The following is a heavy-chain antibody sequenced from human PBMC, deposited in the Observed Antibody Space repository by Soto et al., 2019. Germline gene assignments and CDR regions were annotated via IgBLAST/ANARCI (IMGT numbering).Heavy chain of an antibody. CDR2: IGTAGDT. Sequence: GGSLRLSCAASGFTFSSYDMHWVRQATGKGLEWVSAIGTAGDTYYPGSVKGRFTISRENAKNSLYLQMNSLRAGDTAVYYCARDSRIYGMDVWGQGTTVTVS. CDR1: GFTFSSYD. CDR3: ARDSRIYGMDV. J-gene: IGHJ6*02. V-gene: IGHV3-13*01.